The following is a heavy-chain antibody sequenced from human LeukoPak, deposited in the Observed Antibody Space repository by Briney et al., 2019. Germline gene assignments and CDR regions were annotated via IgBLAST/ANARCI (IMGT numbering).Heavy chain of an antibody. V-gene: IGHV3-7*03. Sequence: PGGSLRLSCVGSGFIFSTYWMAWVRQAPGKGPEWVANINEDGGEERYVDSVRGRFTISRDNTKNSLYLQMTSLRAEDTAVYYCAKQGGYSGYNWYYFDYWGQGTLVTVSS. CDR1: GFIFSTYW. CDR2: INEDGGEE. D-gene: IGHD5-12*01. J-gene: IGHJ4*02. CDR3: AKQGGYSGYNWYYFDY.